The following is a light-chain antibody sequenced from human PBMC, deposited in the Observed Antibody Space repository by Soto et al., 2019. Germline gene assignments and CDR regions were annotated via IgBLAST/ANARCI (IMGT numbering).Light chain of an antibody. V-gene: IGLV2-14*01. CDR2: EVS. Sequence: QSALTQPASVSGSPGQSITISCTGTSSDVGAYNHVSWYQHPPGKAPKLMIYEVSNRPSGVSNRFSGSKSGYTASLTISGLQAEDEADYYCNSHTSSNIRVFGTGTKLTVL. CDR1: SSDVGAYNH. CDR3: NSHTSSNIRV. J-gene: IGLJ1*01.